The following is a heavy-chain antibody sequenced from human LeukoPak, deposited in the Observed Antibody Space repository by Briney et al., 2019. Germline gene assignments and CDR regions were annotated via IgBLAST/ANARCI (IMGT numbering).Heavy chain of an antibody. Sequence: PGRSLRLPCAASGFNFNTYGVHWVRQAPGKGLEWVAVISYDGGNKNYADSVKGRFTISRDNSKNTLYLQMNSLRPEDTAFYYCAKVFYQYCSGGSCYSDFDYWGQGTLVTVSS. CDR1: GFNFNTYG. D-gene: IGHD2-15*01. CDR2: ISYDGGNK. V-gene: IGHV3-30*18. J-gene: IGHJ4*02. CDR3: AKVFYQYCSGGSCYSDFDY.